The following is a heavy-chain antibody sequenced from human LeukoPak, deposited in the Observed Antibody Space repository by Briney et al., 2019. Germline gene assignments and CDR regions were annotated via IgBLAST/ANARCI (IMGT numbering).Heavy chain of an antibody. CDR3: ASSRIAAGAIDY. V-gene: IGHV4-4*07. J-gene: IGHJ4*02. Sequence: SETLSLTCSVSGVSISSYHWNWIRQAAGRGLEWIGRMYSTGGTTYDSSLQSRVSMSADTSKNQVFLQVTSVTAADTATYYCASSRIAAGAIDYWGQGIPVTVSS. D-gene: IGHD6-25*01. CDR2: MYSTGGT. CDR1: GVSISSYH.